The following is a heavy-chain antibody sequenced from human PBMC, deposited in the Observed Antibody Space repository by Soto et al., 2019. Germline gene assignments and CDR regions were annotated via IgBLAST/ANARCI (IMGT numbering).Heavy chain of an antibody. CDR1: GYSFTSYW. D-gene: IGHD6-13*01. V-gene: IGHV5-10-1*01. J-gene: IGHJ6*02. CDR3: ASWPYSSNINYGMDV. CDR2: IDPSDSYT. Sequence: GESLKISCKGSGYSFTSYWISWVRQMPGKGLEWMGRIDPSDSYTNYSPSFQGHVTISADKSISTAYLQWSSLKASDTAMYYCASWPYSSNINYGMDVWGQGTTVTVS.